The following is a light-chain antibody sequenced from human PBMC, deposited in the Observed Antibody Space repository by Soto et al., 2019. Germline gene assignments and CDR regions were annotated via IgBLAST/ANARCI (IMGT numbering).Light chain of an antibody. CDR2: AAS. J-gene: IGKJ1*01. V-gene: IGKV1-9*01. CDR1: QGISSY. CDR3: QQLNSYPWT. Sequence: IQLTQSPSSLSASVGDRVTITCRASQGISSYLAWYQQKPGKAPKLLIYAASTLQSGVPSRFSGSGSGTDFTLTISSLQPEDFATYHCQQLNSYPWTFGQGTKVGIK.